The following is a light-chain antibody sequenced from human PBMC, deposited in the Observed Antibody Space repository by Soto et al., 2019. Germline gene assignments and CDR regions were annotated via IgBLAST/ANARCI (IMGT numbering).Light chain of an antibody. V-gene: IGKV3-20*01. J-gene: IGKJ5*01. CDR1: QSVSSSY. CDR2: GAS. CDR3: QQYGSSPFT. Sequence: EIVLTQSPGTLSLSPGERATLSCRSSQSVSSSYLAWYQQKPGQAPRLLIYGASSRATGIPDRFSGSGSGTDFTLTISSLETEDFAVYDCQQYGSSPFTFGQGTRLEIK.